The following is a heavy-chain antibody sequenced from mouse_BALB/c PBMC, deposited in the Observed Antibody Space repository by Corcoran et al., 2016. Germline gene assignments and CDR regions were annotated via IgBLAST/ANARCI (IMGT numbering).Heavy chain of an antibody. CDR1: GYTFTNYG. D-gene: IGHD2-4*01. CDR2: INTYTGEP. J-gene: IGHJ3*01. CDR3: ARDDYDEGVWFAY. V-gene: IGHV9-1*02. Sequence: QIQLVQSGPELKKPGETVKISCKASGYTFTNYGMNWVKQAPGKGLKWMGWINTYTGEPTYADDFKGRFAFSLETSASTAYLQINNLKNEDRATYVCARDDYDEGVWFAYWGQGTLVTVSA.